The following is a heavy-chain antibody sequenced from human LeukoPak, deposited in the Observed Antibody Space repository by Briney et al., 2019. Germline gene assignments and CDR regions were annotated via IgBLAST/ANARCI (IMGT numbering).Heavy chain of an antibody. CDR1: GYTFTGYY. V-gene: IGHV1-2*02. CDR3: ATGSYLYDAFDI. Sequence: ASVKVSCKASGYTFTGYYMHWVRQAPGQGLEWMGWINPNSGGTNFAQKFQGRVTMTRDTSISTVYMEVSRLRSDDTAVYYCATGSYLYDAFDIWGQGTMVTVS. J-gene: IGHJ3*02. D-gene: IGHD1-26*01. CDR2: INPNSGGT.